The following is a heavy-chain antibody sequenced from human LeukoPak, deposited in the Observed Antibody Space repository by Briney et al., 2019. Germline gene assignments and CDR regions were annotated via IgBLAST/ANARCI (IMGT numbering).Heavy chain of an antibody. V-gene: IGHV3-30*18. CDR2: TSYDGSNK. CDR1: GFTFSSYG. Sequence: GGSLRLSCAASGFTFSSYGMHWVRQAPGKGLEWVAVTSYDGSNKYYADSVKGRFTISRDNSKNTLYLQMNSLRAEDTAVYYCAKASYCSSTSCDQFDYWGQGTLVTVSS. J-gene: IGHJ4*02. D-gene: IGHD2-2*01. CDR3: AKASYCSSTSCDQFDY.